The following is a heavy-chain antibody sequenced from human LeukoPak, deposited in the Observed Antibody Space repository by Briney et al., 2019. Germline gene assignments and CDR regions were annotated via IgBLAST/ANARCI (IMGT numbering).Heavy chain of an antibody. J-gene: IGHJ5*02. D-gene: IGHD5-12*01. CDR3: ARDTTPITPGNWFDP. V-gene: IGHV1-46*01. Sequence: ASVTVSCKASGYTFTSYYMHWVRQAPGQGLEWMGIINPSGGSTSYAQKFQGRVTMTRDTSTSTVYMELSSLRSEDTAVYYCARDTTPITPGNWFDPWGQGTLVTVSS. CDR2: INPSGGST. CDR1: GYTFTSYY.